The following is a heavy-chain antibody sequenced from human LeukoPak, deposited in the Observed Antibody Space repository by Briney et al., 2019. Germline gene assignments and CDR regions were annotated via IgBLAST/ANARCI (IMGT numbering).Heavy chain of an antibody. D-gene: IGHD3-3*01. CDR3: ATTYYDFWSGYYTPNPHYYYYYYMDV. CDR2: IYYSGST. Sequence: SSETLSLTCTVSGGSISSSSYYWGWIRQPPGKGLEWIGSIYYSGSTYYNPSLKSRVTISVDTSKNQFSLKLSSVTAADTAVYYCATTYYDFWSGYYTPNPHYYYYYYMDVWGKGTTVTVSS. V-gene: IGHV4-39*01. J-gene: IGHJ6*03. CDR1: GGSISSSSYY.